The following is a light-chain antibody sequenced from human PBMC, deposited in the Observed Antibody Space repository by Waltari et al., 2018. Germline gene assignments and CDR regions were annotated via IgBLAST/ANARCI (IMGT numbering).Light chain of an antibody. J-gene: IGLJ3*02. Sequence: QLVLTQSPSASASLGASVKLTCTLSSGHSSDVIACHQQQPAKGPRYLMKVNSDGSHIKGDDIPDRFAGSSSGAERYLSISSLQSEDEADYYCQTGGHGTWVFGGGTRLTVL. CDR2: VNSDGSH. CDR3: QTGGHGTWV. CDR1: SGHSSDV. V-gene: IGLV4-69*01.